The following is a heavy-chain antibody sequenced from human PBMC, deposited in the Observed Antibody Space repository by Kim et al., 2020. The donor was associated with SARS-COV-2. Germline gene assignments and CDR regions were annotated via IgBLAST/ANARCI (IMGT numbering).Heavy chain of an antibody. V-gene: IGHV1-18*04. Sequence: ASVKVSCKTSGYMFGSYGVSWVRQAPRQGLEWMGWISGYNGNTNFAQKFRDRVTLTTDTSTTTAYMEMRSLRSDDTAVYYCARDIGIGSTVDFFDYWGQGTLVTVSS. CDR3: ARDIGIGSTVDFFDY. D-gene: IGHD1-26*01. CDR1: GYMFGSYG. J-gene: IGHJ4*02. CDR2: ISGYNGNT.